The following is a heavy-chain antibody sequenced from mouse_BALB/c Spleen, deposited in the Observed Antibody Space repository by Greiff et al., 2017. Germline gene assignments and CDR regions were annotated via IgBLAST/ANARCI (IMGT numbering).Heavy chain of an antibody. D-gene: IGHD1-2*01. Sequence: EVQVVESGGGLVKPGGSLKLSCAASGFTFSSYAMSWVRQTPEKRLEWVATISSGGSYTYYPDSVKGRFTISRDNAKNTLYLQMSSLRSEDTAMYYCARQYYGYYYAMDYWGQGTSVTVSS. J-gene: IGHJ4*01. CDR1: GFTFSSYA. CDR3: ARQYYGYYYAMDY. V-gene: IGHV5-9-3*01. CDR2: ISSGGSYT.